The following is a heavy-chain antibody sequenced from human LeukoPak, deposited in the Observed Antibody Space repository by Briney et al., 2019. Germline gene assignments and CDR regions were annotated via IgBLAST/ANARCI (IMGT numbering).Heavy chain of an antibody. J-gene: IGHJ2*01. D-gene: IGHD1-26*01. CDR2: ISSSGSYI. CDR3: XXXXXVGIYWYFDL. CDR1: GFTFSTYS. Sequence: PXXXXXXXCXASGFTFSTYSMNWVRQAPGKGLEWVSSISSSGSYIYYADSVKGRFTISRDNAKNSLYMQMNSLRAEDTAVYYXXXXXXVGIYWYFDLWGRGTLVTVSS. V-gene: IGHV3-21*01.